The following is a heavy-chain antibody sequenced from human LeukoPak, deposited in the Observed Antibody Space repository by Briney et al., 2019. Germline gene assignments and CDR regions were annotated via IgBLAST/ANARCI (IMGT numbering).Heavy chain of an antibody. CDR1: GFTFSSYA. CDR3: ARDPLRGIPDYFDY. D-gene: IGHD2-21*01. V-gene: IGHV3-30-3*01. Sequence: PGGSLRLSCAASGFTFSSYAMHWVRQAPGKGLEWVAVISYDAGTKYYADSVKGRFTISRDNSKNTLYLLMNSLRPENTAMYYCARDPLRGIPDYFDYWGQGTLVTVSS. CDR2: ISYDAGTK. J-gene: IGHJ4*02.